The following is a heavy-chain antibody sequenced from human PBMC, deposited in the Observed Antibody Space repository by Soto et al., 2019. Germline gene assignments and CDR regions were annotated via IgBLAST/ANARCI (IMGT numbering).Heavy chain of an antibody. CDR1: GFTFSDYV. Sequence: EVQVLESGGGLVQPGGSLRLSCAASGFTFSDYVMSWVRQAPGKGLEWVSLISGGGASTYYADSVKGRFTISRDNSKNTLYLQMNSLRAEDMAVYYCAKDLTSGQWLVRGFDYWGQGTLVTVSS. CDR3: AKDLTSGQWLVRGFDY. J-gene: IGHJ4*02. CDR2: ISGGGAST. D-gene: IGHD6-19*01. V-gene: IGHV3-23*01.